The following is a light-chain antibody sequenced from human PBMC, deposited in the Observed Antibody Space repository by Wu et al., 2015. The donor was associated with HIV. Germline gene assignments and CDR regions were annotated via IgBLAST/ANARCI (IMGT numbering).Light chain of an antibody. V-gene: IGKV3-20*01. Sequence: EVVLTQSPGTLSLSPGERATLSCRASQSVRSSFLAWFQQRPGQAPRLLIYGASTRATGIPDRFSGSGSGTDFTLTISRLEPEDFAVYYCQQYSDSPRTFGPGDQGGNQT. CDR1: QSVRSSF. J-gene: IGKJ1*01. CDR2: GAS. CDR3: QQYSDSPRT.